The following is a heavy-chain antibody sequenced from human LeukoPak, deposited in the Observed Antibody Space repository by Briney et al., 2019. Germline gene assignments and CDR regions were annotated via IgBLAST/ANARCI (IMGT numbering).Heavy chain of an antibody. V-gene: IGHV3-15*01. J-gene: IGHJ4*02. CDR1: GFSFSNAW. CDR2: IKSRTDGGTP. Sequence: GGSLRLSRAASGFSFSNAWMSWVRQAPGKGLEWVGRIKSRTDGGTPDYAAPVKGRFTISRDDSKNTLYLQMNSLKTEDTAVYYCTTCPPLLAGSDFDYWGQGTLVTVSS. CDR3: TTCPPLLAGSDFDY. D-gene: IGHD3-10*01.